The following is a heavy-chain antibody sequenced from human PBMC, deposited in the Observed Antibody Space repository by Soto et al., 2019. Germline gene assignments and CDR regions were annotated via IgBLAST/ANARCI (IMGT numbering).Heavy chain of an antibody. V-gene: IGHV3-30*18. D-gene: IGHD2-15*01. Sequence: GGALRLSCAASGFTFSSYGMHWVRQAPGKGLEWVAVISYDGSNKYYADSVKGRFTISRDNSKNTLYLQMNSLRAEDTAVYYCAKDSLDCSGGSCYSEQDYWGQGTLVTVSS. CDR3: AKDSLDCSGGSCYSEQDY. CDR1: GFTFSSYG. J-gene: IGHJ4*02. CDR2: ISYDGSNK.